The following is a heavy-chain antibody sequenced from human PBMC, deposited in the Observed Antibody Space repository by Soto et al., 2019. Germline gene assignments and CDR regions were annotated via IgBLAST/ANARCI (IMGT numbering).Heavy chain of an antibody. CDR2: ISAYNGNT. CDR3: ARDPHIVVVTAAYYYYGMDV. J-gene: IGHJ6*02. V-gene: IGHV1-18*01. D-gene: IGHD2-21*02. Sequence: GASVKLSCKASGYTFTSNAMNWVRQAPGQRLEWMGWISAYNGNTNYAQKLQGRVTMTTDTSTSTAYMELRSLRSDDTAVYYCARDPHIVVVTAAYYYYGMDVWGQGTTVTVSS. CDR1: GYTFTSNA.